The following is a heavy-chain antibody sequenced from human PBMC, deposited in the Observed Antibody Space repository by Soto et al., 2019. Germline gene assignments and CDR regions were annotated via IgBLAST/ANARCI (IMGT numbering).Heavy chain of an antibody. V-gene: IGHV1-69*02. Sequence: QVQLVQSGAEVKKPGSSVKVSCKASGGTFSSYTITWVRQAHGQGLEWMGRIIPILGIANYAQKFQGRVTITADKSTSTAYMELSSLRSVDTALYYCAMEYCSSTSCYRDYWGQGTLVTVSS. CDR3: AMEYCSSTSCYRDY. CDR1: GGTFSSYT. CDR2: IIPILGIA. D-gene: IGHD2-2*02. J-gene: IGHJ4*02.